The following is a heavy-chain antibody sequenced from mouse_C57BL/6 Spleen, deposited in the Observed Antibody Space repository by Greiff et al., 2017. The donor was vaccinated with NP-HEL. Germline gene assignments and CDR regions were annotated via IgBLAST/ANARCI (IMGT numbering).Heavy chain of an antibody. CDR3: ARAPFAY. Sequence: VQLQQSGAELVRPGTSVKVSCKASGYAFTNYLIEWVKQRPGQGLEWIGVINPGSGGTNYNEKFKGKATLTADKYSSTAYMQLSSLTSEDSAVYFCARAPFAYWGQGTLVTVSA. CDR2: INPGSGGT. CDR1: GYAFTNYL. J-gene: IGHJ3*01. V-gene: IGHV1-54*01.